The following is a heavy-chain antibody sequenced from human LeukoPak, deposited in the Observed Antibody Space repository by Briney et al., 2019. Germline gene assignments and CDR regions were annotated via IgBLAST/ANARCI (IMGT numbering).Heavy chain of an antibody. Sequence: PGGSLRLSCAASGFTLADYGMSWVRQAPGNWLEWVSGINWNGGSTGYADAVKGRFTISRDNAKNCLYLQKNSLRAEDTALYYCARDGRGGDYWGQGTLVTVSS. J-gene: IGHJ4*02. CDR1: GFTLADYG. CDR2: INWNGGST. CDR3: ARDGRGGDY. D-gene: IGHD3-10*01. V-gene: IGHV3-20*04.